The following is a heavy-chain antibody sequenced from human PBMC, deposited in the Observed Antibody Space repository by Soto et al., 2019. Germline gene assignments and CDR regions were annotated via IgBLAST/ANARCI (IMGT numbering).Heavy chain of an antibody. CDR3: AKELAYSNYGLCGDY. D-gene: IGHD4-4*01. J-gene: IGHJ4*02. CDR2: ISDSGGST. CDR1: GFTFSSYA. Sequence: EVQLLESGGGLVQPGGSLRLSCAASGFTFSSYAMSWVRQAPGKGLEWVSYISDSGGSTYYADSVKGRFTNSRDNSKSTLYLQINSLRAEDTALYYCAKELAYSNYGLCGDYWGQGTLVTVSS. V-gene: IGHV3-23*01.